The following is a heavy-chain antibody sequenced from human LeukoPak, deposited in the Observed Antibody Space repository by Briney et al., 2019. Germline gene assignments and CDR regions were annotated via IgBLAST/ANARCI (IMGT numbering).Heavy chain of an antibody. Sequence: PSQTLSLTCTVSGGSISSGGYYWSWIRQPPGKGLEWIGYIYHSGSPYYNPSLRSRVTILVDSSKNQFSLKLSSVTAADTAVYYCARETPFRYFDPWGQGTLVTVSS. CDR2: IYHSGSP. V-gene: IGHV4-30-2*01. CDR1: GGSISSGGYY. CDR3: ARETPFRYFDP. J-gene: IGHJ5*02. D-gene: IGHD3-9*01.